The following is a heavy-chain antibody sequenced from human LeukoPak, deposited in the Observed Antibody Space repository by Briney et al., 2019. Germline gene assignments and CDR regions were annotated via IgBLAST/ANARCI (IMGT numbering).Heavy chain of an antibody. CDR2: IYYSGST. V-gene: IGHV4-59*01. CDR3: AARYGSGSYYR. J-gene: IGHJ4*02. D-gene: IGHD3-10*01. Sequence: SETLSLTCTVSGGSISSYYWSWIRQPPGKGLEWIGYIYYSGSTNYNPSLKSRVTISVDTSKNQFSLKLSSVTAADTAVYYCAARYGSGSYYRWGQGTLVTVSS. CDR1: GGSISSYY.